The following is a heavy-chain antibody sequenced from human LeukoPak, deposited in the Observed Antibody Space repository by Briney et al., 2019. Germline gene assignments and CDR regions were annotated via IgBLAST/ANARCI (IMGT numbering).Heavy chain of an antibody. CDR1: ASTFTGYY. V-gene: IGHV1-2*02. Sequence: ASVKVSCKASASTFTGYYMHWVRQAPGQGLEWMGWINPNSGGTNYAQKFQGRVTMTRDTSISTAYMELSRLRSDDTAVYCCAIPPGSIAAAGRDYWGQGTLVTVSP. CDR2: INPNSGGT. J-gene: IGHJ4*02. D-gene: IGHD6-13*01. CDR3: AIPPGSIAAAGRDY.